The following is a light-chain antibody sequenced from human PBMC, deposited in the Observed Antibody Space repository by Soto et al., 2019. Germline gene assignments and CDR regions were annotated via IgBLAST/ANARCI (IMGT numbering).Light chain of an antibody. J-gene: IGLJ1*01. CDR3: NSYPSSGSFV. Sequence: QSVLTQPASMSGSLGQSITISCTGTSTDVGDYNYVSWYQHYPGKAPKLLIYEVSNRPSGVSTRFSGSKSGNTASLTISGLQAEDGADYYFNSYPSSGSFVFGSGTKVTVL. CDR1: STDVGDYNY. CDR2: EVS. V-gene: IGLV2-14*01.